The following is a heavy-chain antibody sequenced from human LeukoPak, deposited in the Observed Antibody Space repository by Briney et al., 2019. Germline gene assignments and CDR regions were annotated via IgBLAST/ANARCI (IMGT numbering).Heavy chain of an antibody. Sequence: GESLKISCKGSGYSFTSYWIGWVRQMPGKGLEGMGIIYPGDSDTRYSPSFQGQVTISADKSISTAYLQWSSLKASDTAMYYCARLLGAAGDPDAFDIWGQGTMVTVSS. CDR3: ARLLGAAGDPDAFDI. D-gene: IGHD3-16*01. CDR2: IYPGDSDT. CDR1: GYSFTSYW. J-gene: IGHJ3*02. V-gene: IGHV5-51*01.